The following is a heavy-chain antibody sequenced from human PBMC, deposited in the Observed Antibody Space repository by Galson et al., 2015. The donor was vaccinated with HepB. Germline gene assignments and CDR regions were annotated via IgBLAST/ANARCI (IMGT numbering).Heavy chain of an antibody. CDR2: IYSGGST. Sequence: SLRLSCAASGFTVSSNYMSWVRQAPGKGLEWVSVIYSGGSTYYTDSVKGRFTISRDNSKNTLYLQMNSLRAEDTAVYYCARTWLVGTMDVWGQGTTVTVSS. CDR1: GFTVSSNY. J-gene: IGHJ6*02. V-gene: IGHV3-66*01. D-gene: IGHD6-19*01. CDR3: ARTWLVGTMDV.